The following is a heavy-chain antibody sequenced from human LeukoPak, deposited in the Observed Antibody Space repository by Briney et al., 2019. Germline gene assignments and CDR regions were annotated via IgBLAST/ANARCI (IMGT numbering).Heavy chain of an antibody. CDR3: ARGERPGLDY. V-gene: IGHV4-59*01. J-gene: IGHJ4*02. D-gene: IGHD1-26*01. CDR1: GFSISGYY. Sequence: KPSETLSLTCTVSGFSISGYYWSWIRQPPGKGLEWIGYTYYSGSTNYNPSLRSRVTISVDTSKNQFSLKLSSVTAADTAVYYCARGERPGLDYWGQGTLVTVSS. CDR2: TYYSGST.